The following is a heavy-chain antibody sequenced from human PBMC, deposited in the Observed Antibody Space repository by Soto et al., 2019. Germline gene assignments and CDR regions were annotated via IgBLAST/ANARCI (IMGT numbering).Heavy chain of an antibody. V-gene: IGHV5-51*01. CDR2: IYPGDSDT. CDR1: GYTFTTYW. D-gene: IGHD6-13*01. J-gene: IGHJ5*02. Sequence: PGESLKISYKGSGYTFTTYWIGWVRQMPGKGLEWMGIIYPGDSDTRYSPSFQGQVTISADKSISTAYLQWSSLKASDTAIYYWARHAAAGTALTNFDPWGQGTLVTVSS. CDR3: ARHAAAGTALTNFDP.